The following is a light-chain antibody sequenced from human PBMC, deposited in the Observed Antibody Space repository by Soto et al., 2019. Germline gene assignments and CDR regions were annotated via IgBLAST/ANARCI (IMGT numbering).Light chain of an antibody. CDR1: QGVSSA. CDR2: DAS. CDR3: QQFNSYPFT. Sequence: AIQLTQSPSSLSASVGDRVTITCRASQGVSSALAWYQQKPGKAPKLLIYDASSLESGVPSRFSGSGSGTDFTLTISSLQPEDFATYYCQQFNSYPFTVGPGTKVDIK. J-gene: IGKJ3*01. V-gene: IGKV1-13*02.